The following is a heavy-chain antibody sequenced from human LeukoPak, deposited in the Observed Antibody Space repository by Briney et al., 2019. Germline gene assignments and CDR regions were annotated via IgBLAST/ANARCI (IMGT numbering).Heavy chain of an antibody. CDR1: GFTFSSYW. Sequence: GGSLRLSCAASGFTFSSYWMYWVRQAPGKGLVWVSRINSDGSSTKYADSVKGRFTISRDNAKNTLYLQMNSLRVEDTAVYYCARILSKDYFDSWGQGALVTVSS. CDR2: INSDGSST. J-gene: IGHJ4*02. V-gene: IGHV3-74*01. CDR3: ARILSKDYFDS. D-gene: IGHD2-15*01.